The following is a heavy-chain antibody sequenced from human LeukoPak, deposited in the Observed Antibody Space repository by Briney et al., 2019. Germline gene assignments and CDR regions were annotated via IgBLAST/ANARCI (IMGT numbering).Heavy chain of an antibody. J-gene: IGHJ4*02. D-gene: IGHD3-10*01. V-gene: IGHV3-30-3*01. CDR2: ISYDGTNK. CDR1: GFPFNNRA. Sequence: PGGSLRLSCAASGFPFNNRAMHWVRQAAGKGLAWVGVISYDGTNKYYTESVKGRFTVSRDNSKNTLYLQMNSLRAEDTAVYYCARDCCGEWYFFDLWGQGTLVTVSS. CDR3: ARDCCGEWYFFDL.